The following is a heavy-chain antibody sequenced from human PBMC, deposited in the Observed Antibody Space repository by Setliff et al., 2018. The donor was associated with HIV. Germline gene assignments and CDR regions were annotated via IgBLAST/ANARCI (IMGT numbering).Heavy chain of an antibody. CDR3: ARGGRDGIA. J-gene: IGHJ5*02. V-gene: IGHV4-34*01. CDR2: INHSGST. Sequence: ETLSLTCGVYGDSLRNYFWSWIRQPPGKGLEWIGEINHSGSTNYNPSLKSRVTMSVDTSKNQFSLKLNSVTAADTAVYYCARGGRDGIAWGQGTLVTVSS. CDR1: GDSLRNYF. D-gene: IGHD2-21*01.